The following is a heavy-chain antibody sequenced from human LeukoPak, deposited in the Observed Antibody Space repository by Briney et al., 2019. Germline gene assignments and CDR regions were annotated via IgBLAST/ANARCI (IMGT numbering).Heavy chain of an antibody. J-gene: IGHJ4*02. D-gene: IGHD3-10*01. CDR3: ARERNYYKAPNDY. Sequence: ASVKVSCKASGGTFSSYAISWVRQAPGQGLEWMGWINPYNGNTYYVQHLQDRVTMTTGTSTSTAYMELRSLRSGDTAVYYCARERNYYKAPNDYWGQGTLVTVSS. CDR1: GGTFSSYA. V-gene: IGHV1-18*01. CDR2: INPYNGNT.